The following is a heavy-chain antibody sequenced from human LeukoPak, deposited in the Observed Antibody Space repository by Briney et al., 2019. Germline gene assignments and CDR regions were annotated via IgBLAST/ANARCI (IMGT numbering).Heavy chain of an antibody. Sequence: PGGSLRLSCAASGFTFSSHAMSWVRQAPGKGLEWVSLISGGGGTTFYADSVEGRFTISRDNSMGTVHLQMNSLRVEDTAIYYCAKDLLRFHVTGYYGSQWFDPWGQGTLVTVSS. CDR3: AKDLLRFHVTGYYGSQWFDP. V-gene: IGHV3-23*01. CDR1: GFTFSSHA. D-gene: IGHD3-10*01. CDR2: ISGGGGTT. J-gene: IGHJ5*02.